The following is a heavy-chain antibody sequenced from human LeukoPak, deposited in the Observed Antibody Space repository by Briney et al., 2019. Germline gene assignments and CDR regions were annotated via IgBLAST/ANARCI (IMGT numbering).Heavy chain of an antibody. CDR3: ARLMTTVTTFDY. CDR2: ISWDGGIT. Sequence: GGSLRLSCAASGFTFDDFSMHWVRQAPGKGLEWVSLISWDGGITYYADSVKGRFTISRDNSKNTLYLQMNSLRAEDTAVYYCARLMTTVTTFDYWGQGTLVTVSS. V-gene: IGHV3-43*01. D-gene: IGHD4-17*01. J-gene: IGHJ4*02. CDR1: GFTFDDFS.